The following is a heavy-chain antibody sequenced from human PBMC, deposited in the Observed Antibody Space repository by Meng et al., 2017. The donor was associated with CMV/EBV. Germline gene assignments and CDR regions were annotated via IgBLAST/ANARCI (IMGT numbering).Heavy chain of an antibody. J-gene: IGHJ5*02. CDR2: IYYSGST. V-gene: IGHV4-39*07. D-gene: IGHD3-3*01. CDR1: GGSISSSSYY. Sequence: LQLQGSGPRLLKPSEPLSLTCTGAGGSISSSSYYWGWIRQPPGKGLEWIGSIYYSGSTYYNPSLKSRVTISVDTSKNQFSLKLSSVTAADTAVYYCASRITIFGVVTAFDPWGQGTLVTVSS. CDR3: ASRITIFGVVTAFDP.